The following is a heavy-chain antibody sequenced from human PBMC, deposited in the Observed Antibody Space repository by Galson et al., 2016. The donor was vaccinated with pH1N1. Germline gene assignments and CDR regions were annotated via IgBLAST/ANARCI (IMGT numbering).Heavy chain of an antibody. CDR3: ARVTTPYYMDV. CDR1: GYTFTDYD. CDR2: IRPKSGKT. Sequence: SVKVSCKASGYTFTDYDINWVRQATGQGLEWMGWIRPKSGKTGYAQRFQGRVTITMDTSTTTAYMEVSSLTSEDTAVYFCARVTTPYYMDVWGKGTTVTVSS. J-gene: IGHJ6*03. D-gene: IGHD3-22*01. V-gene: IGHV1-8*03.